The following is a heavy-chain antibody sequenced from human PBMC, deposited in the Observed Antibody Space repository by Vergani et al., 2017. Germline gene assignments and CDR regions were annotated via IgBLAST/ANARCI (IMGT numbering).Heavy chain of an antibody. CDR2: IYSGGST. Sequence: VQLVESGGGLVQPGGSLRLSCAASGFTVSSNYMSWVRQAPGKGLEWVSVIYSGGSTYYADSVKGRFTISRDNSKNTRYLQMNSLRAEDTAVYYCARDPGIAAAAVGYWGQGTLVTVSS. CDR1: GFTVSSNY. CDR3: ARDPGIAAAAVGY. V-gene: IGHV3-66*02. J-gene: IGHJ4*02. D-gene: IGHD6-13*01.